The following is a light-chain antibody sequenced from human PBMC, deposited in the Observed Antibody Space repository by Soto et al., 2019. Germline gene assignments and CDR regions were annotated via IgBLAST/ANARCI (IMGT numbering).Light chain of an antibody. CDR1: QSISSW. CDR2: DAS. J-gene: IGKJ1*01. V-gene: IGKV1-5*01. Sequence: DIQMTQSPFTLSATVGDRVTIXXRASQSISSWLAWYQQKPGKAPKLXIYDASSLESGVPSRFSGSGSGTEFTLTISSLQPDDFATYYCQQYKSYSWTFGQGTKVDIK. CDR3: QQYKSYSWT.